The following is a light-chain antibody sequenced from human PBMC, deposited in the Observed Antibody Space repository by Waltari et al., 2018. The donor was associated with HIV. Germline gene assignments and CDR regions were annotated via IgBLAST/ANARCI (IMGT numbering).Light chain of an antibody. J-gene: IGLJ2*01. Sequence: QSALTQPASVSGSPRQSITISCTGTSSDIGDYNYVPWYQQYPGKAPKLMIYEVSNRPSGVSNRFSGSKSGNTASLTISGLQAEDEADYYCSSYTSSATGVFGGGTKLTVL. CDR2: EVS. CDR1: SSDIGDYNY. V-gene: IGLV2-14*01. CDR3: SSYTSSATGV.